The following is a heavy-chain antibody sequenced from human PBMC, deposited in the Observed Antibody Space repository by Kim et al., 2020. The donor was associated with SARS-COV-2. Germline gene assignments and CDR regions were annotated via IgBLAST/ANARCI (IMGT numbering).Heavy chain of an antibody. CDR3: ASTLYYYDSSGYYMAYFQH. Sequence: SETLSLTCTVSGGSISSYYWSWIRQPPGKGLEWIGYIYYSGSTNYNPSLKSRVTISVDTSKNQFSLKLSSVTAADTAVYYCASTLYYYDSSGYYMAYFQHWGQGTLVTVSS. J-gene: IGHJ1*01. V-gene: IGHV4-59*01. CDR2: IYYSGST. CDR1: GGSISSYY. D-gene: IGHD3-22*01.